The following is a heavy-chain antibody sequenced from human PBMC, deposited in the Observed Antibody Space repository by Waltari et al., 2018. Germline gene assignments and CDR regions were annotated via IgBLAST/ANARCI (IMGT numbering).Heavy chain of an antibody. D-gene: IGHD3-10*01. J-gene: IGHJ3*02. CDR1: GYTFTSYD. V-gene: IGHV1-8*03. CDR3: ARPITQNAFDI. Sequence: QVQLVQSGAEVKKPGASVKVSCKASGYTFTSYDINWVRQATGQGLEWMGWMNPNSGNTGYAQKFQGRVTITRDTSASTTYMELSSLRSEDTAVYYCARPITQNAFDIWGQGTMVTVSS. CDR2: MNPNSGNT.